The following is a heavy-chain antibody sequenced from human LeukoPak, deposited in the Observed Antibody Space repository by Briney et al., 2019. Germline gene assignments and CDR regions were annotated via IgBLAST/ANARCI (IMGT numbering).Heavy chain of an antibody. V-gene: IGHV5-51*01. J-gene: IGHJ4*02. Sequence: GESLKISCEGSAYSFTNYWLAWVRQMPGKGLEWMGIIYPGDPDIKYSPSFQGQVTISADKSISTAYLQWSSLTASDTATYYCARLGSSGPFDYWGQGTLVTVSS. D-gene: IGHD6-19*01. CDR1: AYSFTNYW. CDR2: IYPGDPDI. CDR3: ARLGSSGPFDY.